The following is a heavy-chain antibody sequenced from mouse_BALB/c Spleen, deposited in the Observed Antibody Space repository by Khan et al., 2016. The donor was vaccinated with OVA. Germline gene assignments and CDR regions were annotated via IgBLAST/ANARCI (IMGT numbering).Heavy chain of an antibody. CDR2: INPHIGET. J-gene: IGHJ2*01. CDR1: GYSFTGYF. CDR3: ARIYGSDFDY. V-gene: IGHV1-20*02. D-gene: IGHD1-1*01. Sequence: VRLQQSGPERVKPGASVKISCKASGYSFTGYFMHWVMQSHGKSLEWIGRINPHIGETFYNQKFKGKATLTVDESSSTAHMELRSLASEDSAVYFCARIYGSDFDYWGQGTTLTVSS.